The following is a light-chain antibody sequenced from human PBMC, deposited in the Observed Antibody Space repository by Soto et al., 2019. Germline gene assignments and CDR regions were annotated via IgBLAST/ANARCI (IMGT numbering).Light chain of an antibody. J-gene: IGKJ5*01. V-gene: IGKV3-15*01. CDR3: QQYYNWPPIT. CDR1: QSVNNN. CDR2: VAS. Sequence: EIVMTQSPATLSVSPWERATLSCRASQSVNNNLAWYQQKPGQAPRLLIYVASTRATGIPARFSGSGSGTEFTLTISSLHSEDFAVYYCQQYYNWPPITFGQGTRLEIK.